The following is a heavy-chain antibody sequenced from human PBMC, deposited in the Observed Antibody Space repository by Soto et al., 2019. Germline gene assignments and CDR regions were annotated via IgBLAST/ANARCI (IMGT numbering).Heavy chain of an antibody. J-gene: IGHJ5*01. CDR1: GFTFSSYW. CDR3: ARDYPSDIVATIFDY. CDR2: IKQDGSEK. D-gene: IGHD5-12*01. Sequence: HPGGSLRLSCAASGFTFSSYWMSWVRQAPGKGLEWVANIKQDGSEKYYVDSVKGRFTISRDNAKNSLYLQMNSLRAEDTAVYYCARDYPSDIVATIFDYWGQEPWSPSPQ. V-gene: IGHV3-7*05.